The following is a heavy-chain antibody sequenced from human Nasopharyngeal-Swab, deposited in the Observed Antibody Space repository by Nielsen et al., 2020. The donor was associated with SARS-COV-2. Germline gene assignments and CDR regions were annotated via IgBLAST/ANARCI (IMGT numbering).Heavy chain of an antibody. J-gene: IGHJ3*02. Sequence: GGSLRLSCTTSGFTFGDYAMSWFRQAPGKGLEWVGFIRSKTYGGAPEYAASVKGRFTISRDGAESIACLQMNSLETEDTGVYYCARSVGSFYGQGAFDIWGQGTMVTVSS. CDR3: ARSVGSFYGQGAFDI. D-gene: IGHD1-26*01. V-gene: IGHV3-49*01. CDR1: GFTFGDYA. CDR2: IRSKTYGGAP.